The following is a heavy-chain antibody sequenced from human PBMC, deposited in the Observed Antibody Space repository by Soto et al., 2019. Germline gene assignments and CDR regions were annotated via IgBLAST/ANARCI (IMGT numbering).Heavy chain of an antibody. Sequence: SETLSLTCTDSGGSISSGDYYWSWIRQPPGKGLELIGYIYYSGSTYYNPSLKSRVTISVDTSKNQFSLKLSSVTAADTAVYYCASTRRFLEWLSNYYYGMDVWGQGTTVTVSS. V-gene: IGHV4-30-4*01. CDR3: ASTRRFLEWLSNYYYGMDV. J-gene: IGHJ6*02. D-gene: IGHD3-3*01. CDR2: IYYSGST. CDR1: GGSISSGDYY.